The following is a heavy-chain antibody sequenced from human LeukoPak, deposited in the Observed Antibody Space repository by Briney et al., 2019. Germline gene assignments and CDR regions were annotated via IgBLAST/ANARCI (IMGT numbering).Heavy chain of an antibody. CDR1: GGSISNYY. CDR2: IYYSGST. D-gene: IGHD4-23*01. Sequence: PSETLSLTCTVSGGSISNYYWSWIRQPPGKGLEWIGYIYYSGSTNYNPSLKSRVTISVDKSKNQFSLEVSSVTAADTAVYFCARETFNSGLDYWGQGILVTVSS. CDR3: ARETFNSGLDY. V-gene: IGHV4-59*12. J-gene: IGHJ4*02.